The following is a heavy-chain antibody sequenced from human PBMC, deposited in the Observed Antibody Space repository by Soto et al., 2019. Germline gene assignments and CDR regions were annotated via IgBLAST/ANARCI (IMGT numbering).Heavy chain of an antibody. D-gene: IGHD2-21*01. CDR2: IYYSGRT. CDR3: ARADSSKRWFDP. Sequence: SETLSLTCTVSGGSINNYYWSWIRQPPGKGLEWIGYIYYSGRTSYNPSLKSRVTISVDTSKNQFSLKLSSVTAADTAVYYCARADSSKRWFDPWGQGTLVT. J-gene: IGHJ5*02. CDR1: GGSINNYY. V-gene: IGHV4-59*12.